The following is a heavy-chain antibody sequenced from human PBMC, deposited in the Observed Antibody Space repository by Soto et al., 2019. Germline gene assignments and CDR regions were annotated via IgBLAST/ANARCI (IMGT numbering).Heavy chain of an antibody. CDR3: AREEITMIVVVITGFDY. V-gene: IGHV1-2*02. CDR1: GYTFTGYY. CDR2: INPNSGGT. J-gene: IGHJ4*02. D-gene: IGHD3-22*01. Sequence: ASVKVSCKASGYTFTGYYMHWVRQAPGQGLEWMGWINPNSGGTNYAQKFQGRVTMTRDTSISTAYMELSRLRSDDTAVYCCAREEITMIVVVITGFDYWGQGTLVTVSS.